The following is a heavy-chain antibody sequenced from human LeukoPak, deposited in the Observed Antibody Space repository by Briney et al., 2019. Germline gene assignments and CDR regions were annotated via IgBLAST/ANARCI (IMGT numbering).Heavy chain of an antibody. D-gene: IGHD1-26*01. CDR3: AKGEVNFDY. CDR2: ISRSSSTI. V-gene: IGHV3-48*01. CDR1: GFTFSSYN. Sequence: GGSLRLSCAASGFTFSSYNMNWVRQAPGKGLEWVSYISRSSSTIYYADSVKGRFTISRDNSKNTLYLQMNSLRAEDTAVYYCAKGEVNFDYWGQGTLVTVSS. J-gene: IGHJ4*02.